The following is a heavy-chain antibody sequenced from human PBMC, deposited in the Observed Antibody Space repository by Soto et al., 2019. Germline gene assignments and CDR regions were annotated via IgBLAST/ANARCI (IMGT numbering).Heavy chain of an antibody. Sequence: QVQLVQSGAEVKKPGASVKLSCKASGGTFSSYAISWVRQAPGQGLEWMGGIIPIFGTANYAQKFQGRVTITEDESTSIAYMELSSLRSEDTAVYYCANSRGYSYGPFDYWGQGTLVTVSS. CDR3: ANSRGYSYGPFDY. CDR1: GGTFSSYA. D-gene: IGHD5-18*01. V-gene: IGHV1-69*01. J-gene: IGHJ4*02. CDR2: IIPIFGTA.